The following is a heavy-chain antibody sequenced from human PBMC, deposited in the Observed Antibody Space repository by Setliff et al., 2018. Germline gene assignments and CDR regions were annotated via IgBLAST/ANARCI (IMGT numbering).Heavy chain of an antibody. V-gene: IGHV4-39*07. D-gene: IGHD6-19*01. CDR1: GGSISSSSYY. J-gene: IGHJ6*02. CDR2: IYYSGST. Sequence: SETLSLTCTVSGGSISSSSYYWGWIRQPPGKGLEWIGSIYYSGSTYYNPSLKSRVTMSVDTSKNQFSLKLSSVTAADTAVYYCARVNQYSSVWYNYYYGMDVWGQGTTVTVSS. CDR3: ARVNQYSSVWYNYYYGMDV.